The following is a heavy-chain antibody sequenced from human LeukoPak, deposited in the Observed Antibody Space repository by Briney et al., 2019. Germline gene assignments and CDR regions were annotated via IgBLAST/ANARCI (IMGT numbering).Heavy chain of an antibody. J-gene: IGHJ4*02. V-gene: IGHV3-30-3*01. Sequence: GRSLRLSCAASGFTFSSYAMHWVRQAPGKGLEWVAVISYDGSNKYYADSVKGRFTISRDNAKNSLYLQMNSLRAEDTAVYYCARGLLWFGELLYPSDYWGQGTLVTVSS. CDR1: GFTFSSYA. CDR3: ARGLLWFGELLYPSDY. CDR2: ISYDGSNK. D-gene: IGHD3-10*01.